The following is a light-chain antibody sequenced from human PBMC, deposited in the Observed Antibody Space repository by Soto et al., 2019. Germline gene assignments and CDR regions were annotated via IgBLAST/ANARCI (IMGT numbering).Light chain of an antibody. Sequence: DIQMTQSPSSLSASVGDRVTITCRASQSISYYLNWYQQKPGKAPKLLIYDASNLETRVPSRFSGSGSGTDFTFTISSLQPEDIATYYCQQYDNLPLRFAGGTKLDMK. J-gene: IGKJ4*01. CDR1: QSISYY. V-gene: IGKV1-33*01. CDR3: QQYDNLPLR. CDR2: DAS.